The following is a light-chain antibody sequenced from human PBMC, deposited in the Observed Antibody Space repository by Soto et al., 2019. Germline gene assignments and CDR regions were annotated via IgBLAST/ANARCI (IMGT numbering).Light chain of an antibody. Sequence: EIVMTQSPATLSVSPGARDTLSCRASQSVSSNLAWYQQKPGQAPRLLIYGASTRATGIPARFSGSGSGTEFTLTISSLQSENFAVYYCQQYDNWPPKTFGQGTKVEIK. CDR3: QQYDNWPPKT. CDR2: GAS. J-gene: IGKJ1*01. V-gene: IGKV3-15*01. CDR1: QSVSSN.